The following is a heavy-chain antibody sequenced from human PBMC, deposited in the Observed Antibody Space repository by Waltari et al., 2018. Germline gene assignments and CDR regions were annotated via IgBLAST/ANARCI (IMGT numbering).Heavy chain of an antibody. V-gene: IGHV1-24*01. CDR1: GYTLTELS. Sequence: QVQLVQSGAEVKKPGASVKVSCKVSGYTLTELSMHWVRQAPGKGLEWMGGFDPEDGETIYEQKFQGRVTMTEDTSTDTAYRELSSLRSEDTAVYYCATVRVFGMTTVTRLWFDPWGQGTLVTVSS. CDR2: FDPEDGET. CDR3: ATVRVFGMTTVTRLWFDP. J-gene: IGHJ5*02. D-gene: IGHD4-17*01.